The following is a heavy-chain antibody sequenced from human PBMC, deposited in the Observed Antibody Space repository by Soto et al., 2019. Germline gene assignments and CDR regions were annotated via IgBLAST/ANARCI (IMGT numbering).Heavy chain of an antibody. CDR2: IWYDGSNK. D-gene: IGHD2-8*01. Sequence: GGSLRLSCAASGFTFSSYGMHWVRQAPGKGLEWVAVIWYDGSNKYYADSVKGRFTISRDNSKNTLYLQMNSLRAEDTAVYYCAREYNGVGSTSPLDYWGQGTLVTVSS. J-gene: IGHJ4*02. CDR3: AREYNGVGSTSPLDY. CDR1: GFTFSSYG. V-gene: IGHV3-33*01.